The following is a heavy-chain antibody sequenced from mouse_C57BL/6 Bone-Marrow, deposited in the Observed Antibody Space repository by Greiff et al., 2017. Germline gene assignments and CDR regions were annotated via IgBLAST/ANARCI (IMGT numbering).Heavy chain of an antibody. V-gene: IGHV1-72*01. J-gene: IGHJ4*01. Sequence: VQLQQSGAELVKPGASVKLSCKASGYTFTSYWMHWVKQRPGRGLEWIGRIDPNSGGTKYNEKFKSKATLTVDKPSSTAYMQLSSMTSEDSEVYYCARWVHYYGIYYYAMDYWGQGTSVTVSS. CDR3: ARWVHYYGIYYYAMDY. CDR2: IDPNSGGT. CDR1: GYTFTSYW. D-gene: IGHD1-1*01.